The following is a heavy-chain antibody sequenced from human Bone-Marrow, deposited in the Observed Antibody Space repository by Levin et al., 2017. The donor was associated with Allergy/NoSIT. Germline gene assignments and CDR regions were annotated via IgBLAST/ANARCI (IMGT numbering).Heavy chain of an antibody. V-gene: IGHV4-38-2*02. Sequence: PSETLSLTCAVSQYSISRGYFWGWIRQPPGKGLEWIGSIYESGSTQYNPSLQSRATLSLDTSKNHFSLNLTSVTAADTAVYFCARDRRSAWGNFDYWGQGILVTVSS. CDR1: QYSISRGYF. CDR3: ARDRRSAWGNFDY. J-gene: IGHJ4*02. CDR2: IYESGST. D-gene: IGHD7-27*01.